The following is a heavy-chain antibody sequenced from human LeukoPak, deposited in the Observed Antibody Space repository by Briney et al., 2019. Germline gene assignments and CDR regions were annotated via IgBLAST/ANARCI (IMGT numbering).Heavy chain of an antibody. J-gene: IGHJ6*02. Sequence: PGGSLRLSCVASGFTFSSYNMNWVRQAPGKGLEWVSSISSSSSYIYYADSVKGRFAISRDNAKNSLYLQMNSLRAEDTAAYYCARDFNPGYCSGGGCVYGMDVWGQGTTVTVSS. V-gene: IGHV3-21*01. CDR1: GFTFSSYN. D-gene: IGHD2-15*01. CDR3: ARDFNPGYCSGGGCVYGMDV. CDR2: ISSSSSYI.